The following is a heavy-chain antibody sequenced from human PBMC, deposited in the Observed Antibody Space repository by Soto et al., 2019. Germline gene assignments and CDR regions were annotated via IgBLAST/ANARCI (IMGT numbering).Heavy chain of an antibody. CDR1: GGSISSSSYY. CDR3: ARHRGRGVFGDY. V-gene: IGHV4-39*01. J-gene: IGHJ4*02. CDR2: IYYSGST. D-gene: IGHD1-26*01. Sequence: QLQLQESGPGLVKPSETLSLTCTVSGGSISSSSYYWGWIRQPPGKGLEWIGSIYYSGSTYYNPSLKSRVTISVDTSKNQFSLKLSSVTAADTAVYYCARHRGRGVFGDYWGQGTLVTVSS.